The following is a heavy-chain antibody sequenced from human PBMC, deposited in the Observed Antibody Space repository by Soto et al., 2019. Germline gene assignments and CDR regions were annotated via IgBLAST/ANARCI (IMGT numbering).Heavy chain of an antibody. CDR3: ARSSLLFYGDYGIRYYYYGMDV. D-gene: IGHD4-17*01. Sequence: GGSLRLSCAASGFTFSSYDMHWVRQATGKGLEWVSAIGTAGDTYYPGSVKGRFTISRENAKNSLYLQMNSLRAEDTAVYYCARSSLLFYGDYGIRYYYYGMDVWGQGTTVTVSS. CDR2: IGTAGDT. J-gene: IGHJ6*02. CDR1: GFTFSSYD. V-gene: IGHV3-13*01.